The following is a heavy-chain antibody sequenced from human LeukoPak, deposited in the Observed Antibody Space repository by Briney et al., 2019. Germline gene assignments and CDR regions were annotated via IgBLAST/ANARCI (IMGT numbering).Heavy chain of an antibody. CDR1: GFTFSSYS. CDR2: VSSSGTTT. V-gene: IGHV3-48*03. CDR3: SGQYSSSSVVDY. J-gene: IGHJ4*02. D-gene: IGHD6-6*01. Sequence: GGSLRLSCAASGFTFSSYSVIWARQAPGKGLEWVSYVSSSGTTTYYADSVKGRFTISRDNAKNSLYLQMNSLRAEDTAIYYCSGQYSSSSVVDYWGQGTLVTVSS.